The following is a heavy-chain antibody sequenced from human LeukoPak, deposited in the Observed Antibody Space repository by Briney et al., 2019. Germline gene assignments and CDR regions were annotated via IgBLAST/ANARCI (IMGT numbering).Heavy chain of an antibody. Sequence: GGSLRLSCAASGFTFSSYSMNWVRQAPGKGLEWVSYISSSSSTIYYADSVKGRFTISRDNSKNTLYLQMNSLRAEDTAVYYCAKQLAYYDFWSGCYSTAYYYYMDVWGKGTTVTVSS. CDR2: ISSSSSTI. J-gene: IGHJ6*03. D-gene: IGHD3-3*01. V-gene: IGHV3-48*01. CDR1: GFTFSSYS. CDR3: AKQLAYYDFWSGCYSTAYYYYMDV.